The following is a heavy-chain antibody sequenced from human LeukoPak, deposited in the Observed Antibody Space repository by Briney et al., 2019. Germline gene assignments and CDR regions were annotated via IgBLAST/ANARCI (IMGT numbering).Heavy chain of an antibody. Sequence: GGSLRLSCAASGFTFDDYAMHWVRQAPGKGLEWVSLISGDGGSTYYADSVKGRFTISRDNSKNSLYLQMNSLSTEDTALYYCAKDGSIGDFWSGLNWFDPWGQGTLVTVSS. CDR3: AKDGSIGDFWSGLNWFDP. V-gene: IGHV3-43*02. J-gene: IGHJ5*02. D-gene: IGHD3-3*01. CDR1: GFTFDDYA. CDR2: ISGDGGST.